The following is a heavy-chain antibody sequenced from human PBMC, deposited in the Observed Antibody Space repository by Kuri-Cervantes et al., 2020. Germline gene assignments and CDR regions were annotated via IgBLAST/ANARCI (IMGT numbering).Heavy chain of an antibody. J-gene: IGHJ4*02. Sequence: ASVKVSCKASGYTFTSYYMHWVRQAPGQGLEWMGIINPSGGSTSYAQKFQGRVTMTRDTSTSTVYVELSSLRSEDTAVYYCARSGFYDFWSGLDQFDYWGQGTLVTVSS. D-gene: IGHD3-3*01. CDR2: INPSGGST. V-gene: IGHV1-46*01. CDR1: GYTFTSYY. CDR3: ARSGFYDFWSGLDQFDY.